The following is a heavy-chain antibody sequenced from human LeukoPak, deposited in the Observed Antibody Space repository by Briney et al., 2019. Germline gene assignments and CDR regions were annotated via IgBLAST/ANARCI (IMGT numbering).Heavy chain of an antibody. V-gene: IGHV3-7*01. Sequence: GGSLRLSCGASGFTFTTYWMNWVRQAPGKGLEWVANIKQDGSEKYYVDSVKGRFTISRDNAKNSLYLQMNSLRVEDTAVYYCATDGGYCSRTSCYRGDYSDYWGQGTLVTVSS. D-gene: IGHD2-2*02. CDR2: IKQDGSEK. J-gene: IGHJ4*02. CDR1: GFTFTTYW. CDR3: ATDGGYCSRTSCYRGDYSDY.